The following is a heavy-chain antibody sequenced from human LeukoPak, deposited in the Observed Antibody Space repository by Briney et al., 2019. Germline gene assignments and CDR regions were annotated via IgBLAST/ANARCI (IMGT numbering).Heavy chain of an antibody. Sequence: SETLSLTCTVSGGSISSYYWSWIRQPPGKGLEWIGYIYYSGSTNYDPSLKSRVTISVDTSKNQFSLKLSSVTAADTAVYYCARVGGTNYYYGMDVWGQGTTVTVSS. CDR3: ARVGGTNYYYGMDV. J-gene: IGHJ6*02. CDR2: IYYSGST. D-gene: IGHD4-23*01. CDR1: GGSISSYY. V-gene: IGHV4-59*01.